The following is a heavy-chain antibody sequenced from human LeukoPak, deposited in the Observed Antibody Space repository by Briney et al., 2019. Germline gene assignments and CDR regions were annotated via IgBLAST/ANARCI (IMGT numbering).Heavy chain of an antibody. D-gene: IGHD3-22*01. CDR2: ISGSGGST. CDR1: GFTFSSYA. J-gene: IGHJ4*02. Sequence: PGGSLRLSCAASGFTFSSYAMSWVRQAPGKGLEWVSAISGSGGSTYYADSVKGRFTISRDNSKNTLYLQMNSLRAEGTAVYYCAKEAQYYYDSSGYYYFDYWGQGTLVTVSS. CDR3: AKEAQYYYDSSGYYYFDY. V-gene: IGHV3-23*01.